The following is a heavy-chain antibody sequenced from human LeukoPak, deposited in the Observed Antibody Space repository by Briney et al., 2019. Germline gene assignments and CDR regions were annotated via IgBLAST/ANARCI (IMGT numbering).Heavy chain of an antibody. CDR2: INHSGST. CDR1: GGSFSGYY. V-gene: IGHV4-34*01. Sequence: SETLSLTCAVYGGSFSGYYWSWIRQPPGKGLEWIGEINHSGSTNYNPSLKSRVTISVDTSKNQFSLKLSSVTAADTAVYCCARGRTYYYDSSGPESGYWGQGTLVTVSS. D-gene: IGHD3-22*01. CDR3: ARGRTYYYDSSGPESGY. J-gene: IGHJ4*02.